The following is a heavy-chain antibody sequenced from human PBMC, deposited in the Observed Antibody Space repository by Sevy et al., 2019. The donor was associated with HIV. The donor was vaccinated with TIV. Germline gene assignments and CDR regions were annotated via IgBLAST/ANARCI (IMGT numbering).Heavy chain of an antibody. V-gene: IGHV3-30*18. D-gene: IGHD3-3*01. Sequence: GGSLRLSCAASGFTFGSYGMHWVRQAPGKGLEWVAVISYDGSNKYYADSVKGRFTISRDNSKNTLYLQMNSLRAEDTAVYYCAKGDYDFWSGFYGMDVWGQGTTVTVSS. CDR3: AKGDYDFWSGFYGMDV. CDR1: GFTFGSYG. J-gene: IGHJ6*02. CDR2: ISYDGSNK.